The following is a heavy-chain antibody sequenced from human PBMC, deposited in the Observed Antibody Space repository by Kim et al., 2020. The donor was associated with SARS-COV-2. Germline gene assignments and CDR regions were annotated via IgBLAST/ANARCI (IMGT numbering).Heavy chain of an antibody. D-gene: IGHD3-10*01. J-gene: IGHJ4*02. CDR2: INPNSGGT. V-gene: IGHV1-2*02. CDR1: GYTFTDYY. CDR3: ARDGSGTYYKDY. Sequence: ASVKVSCKASGYTFTDYYIHWVRQAPGQGLEWMGWINPNSGGTNYAQKFQGRVTMTRDTSISTAYMDLSRLRSDDTAVYYCARDGSGTYYKDYWGQGTLVTVSS.